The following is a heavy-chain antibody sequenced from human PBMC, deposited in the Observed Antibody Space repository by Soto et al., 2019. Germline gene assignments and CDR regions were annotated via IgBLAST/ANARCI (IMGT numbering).Heavy chain of an antibody. J-gene: IGHJ5*02. Sequence: EVQLVESGGGLVKPGGSLRLSCAASGFTFSSYSMNWVRQAPGKGLDWVSSISRSSSYIYYADSVNVRFTISRDNATNSLYLQMNSLGADDTAVYYCARDPDIVVLPDAPPDWFDPWGQGTLVTVSS. CDR1: GFTFSSYS. V-gene: IGHV3-21*01. CDR2: ISRSSSYI. CDR3: ARDPDIVVLPDAPPDWFDP. D-gene: IGHD2-2*01.